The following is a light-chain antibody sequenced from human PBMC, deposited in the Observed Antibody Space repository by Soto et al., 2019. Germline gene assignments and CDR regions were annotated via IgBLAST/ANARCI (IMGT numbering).Light chain of an antibody. J-gene: IGKJ4*01. V-gene: IGKV1-33*01. CDR3: QQYHTLVS. Sequence: DIQMTQSPSSLSASVGDRVTITCQASRDIRKYLNWYQQKPGKAPKLLNYDASNLETGVTSRFSGSGSGTDFTFTISSLQSEDIATYYCQQYHTLVSFGGGTKVEIK. CDR2: DAS. CDR1: RDIRKY.